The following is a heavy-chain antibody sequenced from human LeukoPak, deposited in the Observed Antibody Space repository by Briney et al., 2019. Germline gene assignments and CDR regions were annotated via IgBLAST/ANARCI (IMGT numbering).Heavy chain of an antibody. D-gene: IGHD3-10*01. CDR2: IRYDGSNK. CDR1: GFTFCSYG. Sequence: GGSLRLSCAASGFTFCSYGMHWVRQAPGKGLEWVAFIRYDGSNKYYADSVKGRFTISRDNSKNTLYLQMNSLRAEDTAVYYCAKSITMVRGVITKYYGMDVWGQGTTVTVSS. J-gene: IGHJ6*02. V-gene: IGHV3-30*02. CDR3: AKSITMVRGVITKYYGMDV.